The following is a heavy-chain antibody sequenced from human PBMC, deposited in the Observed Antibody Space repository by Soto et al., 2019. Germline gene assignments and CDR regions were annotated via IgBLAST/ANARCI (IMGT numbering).Heavy chain of an antibody. CDR1: GGSISSYY. J-gene: IGHJ4*02. CDR3: ARGGWKLFDY. V-gene: IGHV4-59*01. D-gene: IGHD6-19*01. Sequence: PSETLSLTCTVSGGSISSYYWSWIRQPPGKGLEWIGYIYYSGSTNYNPSLKSRVTISVDTSKNQFSLKPSSVTAADTAVYYCARGGWKLFDYWGQGTLVTVSS. CDR2: IYYSGST.